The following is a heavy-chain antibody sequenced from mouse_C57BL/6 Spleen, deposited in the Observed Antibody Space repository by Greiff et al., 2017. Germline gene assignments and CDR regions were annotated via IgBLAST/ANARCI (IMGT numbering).Heavy chain of an antibody. CDR3: AILDSSGYWFAY. Sequence: QVQLQQPGAELVRPGSSVKLSCKASGYTFTSYWMHWVKQRPIQGLEWIGNIDPSDSETRYNQKFKDKATLTVDKSSSTAYMQLSSLTSEDSAVYYCAILDSSGYWFAYWGQGTLVTVSA. CDR2: IDPSDSET. J-gene: IGHJ3*01. D-gene: IGHD3-2*02. CDR1: GYTFTSYW. V-gene: IGHV1-52*01.